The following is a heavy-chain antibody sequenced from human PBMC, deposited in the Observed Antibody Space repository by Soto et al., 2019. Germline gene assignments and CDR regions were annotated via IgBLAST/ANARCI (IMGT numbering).Heavy chain of an antibody. Sequence: SGPTLVNPTQTLTLTCTFSGFSLSTSGKCVRWIRQPPGKALEWLARIDWDDDKYYSTSLKTRLTISKDTSKNQVVLTMTNMDPVDTATYYCARIPSYHLIFDYWGQGTLVTVSS. V-gene: IGHV2-70*11. CDR3: ARIPSYHLIFDY. J-gene: IGHJ4*02. CDR2: IDWDDDK. D-gene: IGHD2-2*01. CDR1: GFSLSTSGKC.